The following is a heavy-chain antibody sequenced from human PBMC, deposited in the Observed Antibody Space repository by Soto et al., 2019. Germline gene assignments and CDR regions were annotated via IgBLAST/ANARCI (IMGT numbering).Heavy chain of an antibody. CDR3: ARDSFYFDY. CDR1: GFTFSDYY. V-gene: IGHV3-11*01. J-gene: IGHJ4*02. Sequence: PGGSLRLSCAAYGFTFSDYYMTWIRQAPGKGLEWVSFTRDSGATIYYADSVKGRFTLSRDNAKNLLYLQMNNLRAEDTAVYYCARDSFYFDYWGQGVLVTVSS. CDR2: TRDSGATI.